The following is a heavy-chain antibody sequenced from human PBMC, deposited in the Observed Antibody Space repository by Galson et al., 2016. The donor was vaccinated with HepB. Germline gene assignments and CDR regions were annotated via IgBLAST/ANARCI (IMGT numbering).Heavy chain of an antibody. Sequence: SLRLSCADSGFNVSYSYMTWVRQAPGKGLEWVSIVYSDGKKFYADSVKGRFTIPRDNSKNTLYLQMNSLRAEDTAMYYSARDGGYAGSYSVGDAFDIWGQGTMVTVSS. J-gene: IGHJ3*02. CDR1: GFNVSYSY. D-gene: IGHD1-26*01. CDR2: VYSDGKK. V-gene: IGHV3-53*01. CDR3: ARDGGYAGSYSVGDAFDI.